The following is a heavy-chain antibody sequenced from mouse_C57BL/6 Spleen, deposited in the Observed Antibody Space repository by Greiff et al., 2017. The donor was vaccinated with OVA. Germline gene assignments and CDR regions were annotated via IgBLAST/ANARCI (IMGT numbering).Heavy chain of an antibody. V-gene: IGHV1-52*01. D-gene: IGHD5-5*01. CDR1: GYTFTSYW. CDR3: ARQGSYLNFDY. Sequence: QVQLKQPGAELVRPGSSVKLSCKASGYTFTSYWMHWVKQRPIQGLEWIGNIDPSDSETHYNQKFKDKATLTVDKSSSTAYMQLSSLTSEDSAVYYCARQGSYLNFDYWGQGTTLTVSS. CDR2: IDPSDSET. J-gene: IGHJ2*01.